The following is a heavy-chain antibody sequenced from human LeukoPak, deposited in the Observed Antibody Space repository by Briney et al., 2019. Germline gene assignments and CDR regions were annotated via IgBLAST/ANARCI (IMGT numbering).Heavy chain of an antibody. V-gene: IGHV3-64D*09. CDR2: ISINGGST. CDR3: VPPSVTTIDY. D-gene: IGHD4-17*01. CDR1: GFTFSSYA. J-gene: IGHJ4*02. Sequence: GGSLRLSCSASGFTFSSYAMHWVRQAAGKGLEYVSAISINGGSTYYADSVKGRFSISRDNSKHTLYLQMSSLRTEDTAVYYCVPPSVTTIDYWGQGTLVTVSS.